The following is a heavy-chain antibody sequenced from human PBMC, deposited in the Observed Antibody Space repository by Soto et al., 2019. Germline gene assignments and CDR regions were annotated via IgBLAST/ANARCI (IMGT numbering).Heavy chain of an antibody. CDR3: ATSRDCSSTSCYSMDV. Sequence: QVQLVQSGAEVKKPGSSVKVSCKASGGTFSSYTISWVRQAPGQGLEWMGRIIPILGIANYAQKFQGRVRITADKSTSTDYMELSSLRSEDTAVYYCATSRDCSSTSCYSMDVWGQGTTVTVSS. V-gene: IGHV1-69*02. CDR1: GGTFSSYT. D-gene: IGHD2-2*01. J-gene: IGHJ6*02. CDR2: IIPILGIA.